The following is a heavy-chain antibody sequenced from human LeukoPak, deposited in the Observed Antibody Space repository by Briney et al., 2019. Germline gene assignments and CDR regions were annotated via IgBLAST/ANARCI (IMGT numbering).Heavy chain of an antibody. D-gene: IGHD3-22*01. CDR3: PTDLPDYYDSSGYYY. J-gene: IGHJ4*02. CDR2: IKSKTDGGTT. V-gene: IGHV3-15*01. Sequence: GGSLRLSCAASGFTFSNAWMSWVRQAPGKGLEWVGRIKSKTDGGTTDYAAPVKGRFTISRDDSKNTLYLQMNSLKTEDTAVYYCPTDLPDYYDSSGYYYWGQEPLVTVPS. CDR1: GFTFSNAW.